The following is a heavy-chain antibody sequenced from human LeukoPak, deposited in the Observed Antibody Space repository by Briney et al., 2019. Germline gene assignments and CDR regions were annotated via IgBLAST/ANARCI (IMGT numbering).Heavy chain of an antibody. J-gene: IGHJ3*02. CDR3: AREQESSGWFEVAFDI. CDR1: GFTFSSYW. V-gene: IGHV3-7*01. CDR2: IKQDGSEK. Sequence: GGSLRLSCAASGFTFSSYWMSWVRQAPGKGLEWVANIKQDGSEKYYVDSVKGRFTISRDNAKNSLYLQMNSLRAEDTAVYYCAREQESSGWFEVAFDIWGQGAMVTVSS. D-gene: IGHD6-19*01.